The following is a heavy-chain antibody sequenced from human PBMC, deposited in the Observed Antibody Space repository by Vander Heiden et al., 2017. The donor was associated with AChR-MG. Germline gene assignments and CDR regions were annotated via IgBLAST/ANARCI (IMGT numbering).Heavy chain of an antibody. V-gene: IGHV1-69*06. CDR3: ARGRYCSGGSCYDFDY. CDR1: GGTFNSYA. CDR2: IIPIFGTA. Sequence: QVQLVQSGAEVKKPGSSVKVSCKASGGTFNSYAISWVRQAPGQGLEWMGGIIPIFGTANYAQKFQGRVTITADKSTSTAYMELSSLRSEDTAVYYCARGRYCSGGSCYDFDYWGQGTLVTVSS. J-gene: IGHJ4*02. D-gene: IGHD2-15*01.